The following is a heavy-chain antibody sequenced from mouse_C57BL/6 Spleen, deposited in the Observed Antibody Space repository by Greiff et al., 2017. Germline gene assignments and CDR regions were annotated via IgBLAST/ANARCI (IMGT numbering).Heavy chain of an antibody. D-gene: IGHD1-1*01. CDR3: DRAYYHGGNYFDN. CDR1: DYAFTTYW. V-gene: IGHV1-53*01. Sequence: QVQLQQPGTGLVQPGASVKLSCKSSDYAFTTYWMHWVRQRPEQGLEWIGNINPSNGGTNYNEKFKSTATLSVDKSASTAYMQLSSLTSEDSAVYYCDRAYYHGGNYFDNGGKGTTLTVSS. J-gene: IGHJ2*01. CDR2: INPSNGGT.